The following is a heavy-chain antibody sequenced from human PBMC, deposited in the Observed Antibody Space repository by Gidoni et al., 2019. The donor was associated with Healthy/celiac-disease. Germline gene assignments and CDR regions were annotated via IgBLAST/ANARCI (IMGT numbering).Heavy chain of an antibody. CDR2: ISSSSSYI. D-gene: IGHD6-6*01. CDR1: GFTFSSYS. CDR3: ARDRWQLVQVHFDY. V-gene: IGHV3-21*01. Sequence: EVQLVESGGGLVKPGGSLRLSCAASGFTFSSYSMNWVRQAPGKGLEWVSSISSSSSYIYYADSVKGRFTISRDNAKNSLYLQMNSLRAEDTAVYYCARDRWQLVQVHFDYWGQGTLVTVSS. J-gene: IGHJ4*02.